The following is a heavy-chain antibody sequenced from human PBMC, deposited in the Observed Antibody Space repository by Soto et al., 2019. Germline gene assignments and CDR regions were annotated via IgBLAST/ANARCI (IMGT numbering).Heavy chain of an antibody. V-gene: IGHV4-59*01. D-gene: IGHD2-15*01. CDR2: IYYSGST. CDR1: GGSISSYY. CDR3: ARVRYCSGGSCLDNWFDP. Sequence: PSETLSLTCTVSGGSISSYYWSWIRQPPGKGLEWIGYIYYSGSTNYNPSLKSRVTISVDTSKNQFSLKLSSVTAADTAVYYCARVRYCSGGSCLDNWFDPWGQGTLGTVSA. J-gene: IGHJ5*02.